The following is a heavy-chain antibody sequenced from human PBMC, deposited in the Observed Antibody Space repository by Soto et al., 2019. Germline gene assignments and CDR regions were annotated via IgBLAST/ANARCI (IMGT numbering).Heavy chain of an antibody. D-gene: IGHD1-26*01. CDR2: IIPILGTI. CDR3: ARGKEWEQPANHYYFDY. Sequence: QVQLVQSGAEVKTPGSSVRVCCKTAGRTFLISAIAWVRQAPGQGLEWMGGIIPILGTIHIAQKFRGRVNFTADRSTSTAYMDLSSLRSEDTATYFCARGKEWEQPANHYYFDYWGQGSQVIVSS. CDR1: GRTFLISA. V-gene: IGHV1-69*06. J-gene: IGHJ4*02.